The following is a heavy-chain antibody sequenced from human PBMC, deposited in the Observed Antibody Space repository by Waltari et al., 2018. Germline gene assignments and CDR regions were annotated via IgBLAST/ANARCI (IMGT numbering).Heavy chain of an antibody. CDR3: ARKLGYCSGGSCYGAGAFDI. J-gene: IGHJ3*02. Sequence: QLQLQESGSGLVKPSQTLSLTCAVSGGSIRSGGYSWSWIRQPPGQGLEWIGYIYHSGSTYYNPSLKSRVTISVDRSKNQFSLKLSSVTAADTAVYYCARKLGYCSGGSCYGAGAFDIWGQGTMVTVSS. CDR2: IYHSGST. D-gene: IGHD2-15*01. V-gene: IGHV4-30-2*01. CDR1: GGSIRSGGYS.